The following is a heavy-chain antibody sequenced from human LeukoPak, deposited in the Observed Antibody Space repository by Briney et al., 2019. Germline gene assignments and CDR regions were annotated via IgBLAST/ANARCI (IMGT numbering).Heavy chain of an antibody. V-gene: IGHV1-18*01. CDR2: VSGYNGHT. CDR3: ARENDYGDYAGAFDI. D-gene: IGHD4-17*01. Sequence: ASVKVSCKASGYSFTNYGFSWVRQAPGQGLEWMGWVSGYNGHTKYAQNLQGRVTMTRDTSTGTVYMELRSLRSDDTAVYYRARENDYGDYAGAFDIWGQGTMVTVSA. CDR1: GYSFTNYG. J-gene: IGHJ3*02.